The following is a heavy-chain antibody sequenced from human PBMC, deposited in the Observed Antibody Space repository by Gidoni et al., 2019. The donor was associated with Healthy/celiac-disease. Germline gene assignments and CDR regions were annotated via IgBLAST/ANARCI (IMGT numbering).Heavy chain of an antibody. J-gene: IGHJ3*02. D-gene: IGHD2-2*01. CDR3: ASFSSEGYCSSTSCYGDAFDI. Sequence: QVQLVESGGGLVKPGGSLRLSCAASGFTFSDYYMSWIRQAPGKGLEWVSYIRSSGSTIYYADSVKGRFTISRDNAKNSLYLQMNSLRAEDTAVYYCASFSSEGYCSSTSCYGDAFDIWGQGTMVTVSS. V-gene: IGHV3-11*01. CDR1: GFTFSDYY. CDR2: IRSSGSTI.